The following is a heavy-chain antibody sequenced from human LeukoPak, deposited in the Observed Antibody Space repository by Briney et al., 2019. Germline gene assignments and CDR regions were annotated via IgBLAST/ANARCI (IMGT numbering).Heavy chain of an antibody. J-gene: IGHJ4*02. CDR1: GFTFSSYA. Sequence: GGSPRLSCAASGFTFSSYAMHWVRQAPGTGLEYVSAISSDGRITYYANSVKGRFTISRDNSKNTLYLQMGSLRAEDMAVYYCARVSGWYWFDNWGQGTLVTVSS. CDR2: ISSDGRIT. V-gene: IGHV3-64*01. CDR3: ARVSGWYWFDN. D-gene: IGHD6-19*01.